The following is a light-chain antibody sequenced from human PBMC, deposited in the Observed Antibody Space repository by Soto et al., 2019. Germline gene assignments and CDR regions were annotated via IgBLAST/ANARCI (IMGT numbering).Light chain of an antibody. CDR3: SSYRSSSIYV. CDR1: SSDIKY. J-gene: IGLJ1*01. Sequence: ALTQPDSVSGSPGKSITISCTATSSDIKYVSWYQQHPGKAPKVLIYEVTNRPSGVSNRFSGSKSGNTASLTISGLQAEDEADYYCSSYRSSSIYVFGTGTKVTVL. CDR2: EVT. V-gene: IGLV2-14*01.